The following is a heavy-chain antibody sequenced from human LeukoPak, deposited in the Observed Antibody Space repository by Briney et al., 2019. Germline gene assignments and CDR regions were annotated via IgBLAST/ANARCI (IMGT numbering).Heavy chain of an antibody. V-gene: IGHV4-34*01. Sequence: PSETLSLTCAVYGGSFSGYYWSWIRQPPGKGLEWIGEINHSGSTNYNPSLKSRVTISVDTSKNQFSLKLSSVTAADTAVYYCARVGGWSGIDYWGQGTLVTVSS. CDR3: ARVGGWSGIDY. CDR2: INHSGST. CDR1: GGSFSGYY. D-gene: IGHD6-19*01. J-gene: IGHJ4*02.